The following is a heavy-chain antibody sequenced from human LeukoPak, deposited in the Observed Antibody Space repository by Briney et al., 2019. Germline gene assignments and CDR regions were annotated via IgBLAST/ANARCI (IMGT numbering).Heavy chain of an antibody. CDR3: ARVHHIAAGSNNYYYYMDV. J-gene: IGHJ6*03. CDR1: GYTFTSYD. D-gene: IGHD6-13*01. CDR2: MNPNSGNT. Sequence: GASVKVSCKASGYTFTSYDINWVRQATGQGLEWMGWMNPNSGNTGYAQKFQDRVTITRNTSISTAYMELSSLRSEDTAVYYCARVHHIAAGSNNYYYYMDVWGKGTTVTVSS. V-gene: IGHV1-8*03.